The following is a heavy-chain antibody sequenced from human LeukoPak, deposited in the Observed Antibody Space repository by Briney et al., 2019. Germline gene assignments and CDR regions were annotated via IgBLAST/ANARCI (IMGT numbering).Heavy chain of an antibody. V-gene: IGHV5-51*01. CDR1: GYSFTNYW. J-gene: IGHJ4*02. Sequence: GESLKISCKGSGYSFTNYWIGWVRQMPGKGLEWMGIIYPGDSDTRYSPSFQGQVTISADKSISTAYLQRSSLRASDTAMYYCARRISASYSLNFDNWGQGTLVTVSS. CDR3: ARRISASYSLNFDN. D-gene: IGHD2-2*01. CDR2: IYPGDSDT.